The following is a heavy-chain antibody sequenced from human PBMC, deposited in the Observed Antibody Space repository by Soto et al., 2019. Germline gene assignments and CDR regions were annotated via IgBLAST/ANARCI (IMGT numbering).Heavy chain of an antibody. D-gene: IGHD3-10*01. Sequence: PSETLSLTCTVSGGSISSSSYYWGWIRQPPGKGLEWIGSIYYSGSTYYNPSLKSRVTISVDTSKNQFSLKLSSVTAADTAVYYCARHGDGQYDPQQSDYWGQGTLVTASS. CDR2: IYYSGST. CDR1: GGSISSSSYY. V-gene: IGHV4-39*01. CDR3: ARHGDGQYDPQQSDY. J-gene: IGHJ4*02.